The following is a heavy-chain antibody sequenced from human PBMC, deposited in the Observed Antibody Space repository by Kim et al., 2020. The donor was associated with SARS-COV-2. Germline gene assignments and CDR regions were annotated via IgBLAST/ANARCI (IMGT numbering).Heavy chain of an antibody. CDR1: GGSFSVYY. V-gene: IGHV4-34*01. J-gene: IGHJ6*03. CDR2: INHSGST. CDR3: ARGTRQWLGRGHYYYYMDV. D-gene: IGHD6-19*01. Sequence: SETLSLTCAVYGGSFSVYYWSWIRQPPGKGLEWIGEINHSGSTNYSPSFKSRVTISVDTSKNQFSLKLSSLTAADTAVYYCARGTRQWLGRGHYYYYMDVWGKGTTVTGSS.